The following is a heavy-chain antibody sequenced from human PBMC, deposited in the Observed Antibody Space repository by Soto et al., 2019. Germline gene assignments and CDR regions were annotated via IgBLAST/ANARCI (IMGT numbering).Heavy chain of an antibody. CDR2: LYDVDGT. CDR3: AKATATGGGAFDF. D-gene: IGHD2-8*02. V-gene: IGHV3-53*01. J-gene: IGHJ3*01. CDR1: GLTVSGKKY. Sequence: GGSLRLSCAAFGLTVSGKKYLAWVRQAPGRGLEWLSGLYDVDGTYYVDSVKGRFTISRDNSRNTVYLQMNSLTAGDTALYYCAKATATGGGAFDFCGQGTTVTVSS.